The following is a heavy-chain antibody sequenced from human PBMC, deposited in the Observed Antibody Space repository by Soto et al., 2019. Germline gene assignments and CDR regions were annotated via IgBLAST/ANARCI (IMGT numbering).Heavy chain of an antibody. J-gene: IGHJ4*02. V-gene: IGHV3-23*01. CDR3: AKAGKKDIVVVVAAYAVPGYLDY. Sequence: GSLRLSCAASGFTFSSYAMSWVRQAPGKGLEWVSAISGSGGSTYYADSVKGRFTISRDNSKNTLYLQMNSLRAEDTAVYYCAKAGKKDIVVVVAAYAVPGYLDYWGQGTLVTVSS. CDR1: GFTFSSYA. D-gene: IGHD2-15*01. CDR2: ISGSGGST.